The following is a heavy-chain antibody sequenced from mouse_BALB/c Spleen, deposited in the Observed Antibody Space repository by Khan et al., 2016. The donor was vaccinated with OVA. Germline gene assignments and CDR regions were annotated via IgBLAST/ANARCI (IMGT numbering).Heavy chain of an antibody. CDR2: ISYSGSN. CDR3: ARAARIKY. Sequence: EVQLQESGPGLVKPSQSLSLTCTVTGYSITSGYGWNWIRQFPGNKLEWMGYISYSGSNNYNPSLKSRISINRNTSKNQFFLQLNTVTTEDTATYNCARAARIKYWGQGTTLTVSS. V-gene: IGHV3-2*02. CDR1: GYSITSGYG. D-gene: IGHD1-2*01. J-gene: IGHJ2*01.